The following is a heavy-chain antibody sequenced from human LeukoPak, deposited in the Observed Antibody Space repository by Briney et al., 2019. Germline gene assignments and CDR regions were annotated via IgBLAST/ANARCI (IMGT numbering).Heavy chain of an antibody. CDR1: GFTFSGFE. J-gene: IGHJ4*02. Sequence: GGSLRLSCAASGFTFSGFEMGWVRQVPGKGLEWVSYISSSGNTIYYADSVKGRFTISRDNAKNSLDLQMNSLRVEDTAVYHCARSYISSWYNWGQGTLVTVSS. V-gene: IGHV3-48*03. D-gene: IGHD2-2*01. CDR3: ARSYISSWYN. CDR2: ISSSGNTI.